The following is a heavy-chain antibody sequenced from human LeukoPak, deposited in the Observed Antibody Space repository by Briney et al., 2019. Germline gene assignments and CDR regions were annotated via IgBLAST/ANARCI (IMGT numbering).Heavy chain of an antibody. Sequence: PSETLSLTCTVSGGSISTSPYYWGWIRQPPGEGLEWIGTIYYSGSTYYNPSLKSRVTISVDTSKNQFSLRLTSVTAADTAVYYCARHRGHYDSSGHYADYWGQGTLLTVSS. CDR3: ARHRGHYDSSGHYADY. V-gene: IGHV4-39*01. CDR1: GGSISTSPYY. CDR2: IYYSGST. D-gene: IGHD3-22*01. J-gene: IGHJ4*02.